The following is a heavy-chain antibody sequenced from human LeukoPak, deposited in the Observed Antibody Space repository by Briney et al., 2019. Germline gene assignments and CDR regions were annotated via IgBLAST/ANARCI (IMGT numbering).Heavy chain of an antibody. CDR1: GGSISSLY. Sequence: SDTVSLTCTVSGGSISSLYWSWLRQPPGKAGVGIGYIYYRGSTNYNPSLKSRVTTSVDTSKNQVSLKLTSVTAAHTAVHYCARQGRGAAATVDSWGQGTLVTVSS. CDR3: ARQGRGAAATVDS. V-gene: IGHV4-59*08. CDR2: IYYRGST. D-gene: IGHD6-13*01. J-gene: IGHJ4*02.